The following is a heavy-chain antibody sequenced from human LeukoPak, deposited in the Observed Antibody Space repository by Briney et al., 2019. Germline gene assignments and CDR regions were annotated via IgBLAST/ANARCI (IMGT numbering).Heavy chain of an antibody. Sequence: PGGSLRLSCAASGFTFSSYAMTWVRLAPGKGLKWVSTISGSGGNVYYADSVKGRFTISRDNSKNTLYLQMNSLRVEDTAVYYCAKTPRYCSSNTCYAGYFQHWGQGTLVTVSS. J-gene: IGHJ1*01. V-gene: IGHV3-23*01. D-gene: IGHD2-2*01. CDR1: GFTFSSYA. CDR2: ISGSGGNV. CDR3: AKTPRYCSSNTCYAGYFQH.